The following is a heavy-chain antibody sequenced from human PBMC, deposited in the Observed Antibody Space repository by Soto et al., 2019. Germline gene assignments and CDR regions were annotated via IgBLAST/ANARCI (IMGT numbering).Heavy chain of an antibody. D-gene: IGHD5-12*01. CDR2: IIPIFGTA. Sequence: SVKVSCKASGGTFSSYAISWVRQAPGQGLEWMGGIIPIFGTANYAQKFQSRVTITADESTSTAYMELSSLRSEDTAVYYCARGGGYNRNFDYWGQGTLVTVYS. V-gene: IGHV1-69*13. CDR1: GGTFSSYA. CDR3: ARGGGYNRNFDY. J-gene: IGHJ4*02.